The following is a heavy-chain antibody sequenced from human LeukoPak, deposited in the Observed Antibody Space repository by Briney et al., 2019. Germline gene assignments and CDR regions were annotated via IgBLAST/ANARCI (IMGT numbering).Heavy chain of an antibody. CDR2: ISGSGGST. J-gene: IGHJ4*02. CDR1: GFTFSSYA. V-gene: IGHV3-23*01. Sequence: GRSLRLSCAASGFTFSSYAMSWVRQAPGKGLEWVSAISGSGGSTYYAGSVKGRFTISRDNSKNTLYLQMNSLRAEDTAVYYCAKDYILPLLPGDYWGQGTLVTVSS. CDR3: AKDYILPLLPGDY. D-gene: IGHD2-15*01.